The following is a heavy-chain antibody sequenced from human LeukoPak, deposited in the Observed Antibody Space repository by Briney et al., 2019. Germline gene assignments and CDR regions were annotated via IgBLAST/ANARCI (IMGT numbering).Heavy chain of an antibody. J-gene: IGHJ4*02. V-gene: IGHV4-31*03. Sequence: SETLSLTCTVSGGSISSGGYYWSWIRQHPGKGLEWIGYIYYSGSTYYNPSLKSRVTISVDTSKNQFSLKLSSVTAADTAVYYCARKSCSGGSCYCDYWGQGTLVTVSS. CDR3: ARKSCSGGSCYCDY. CDR1: GGSISSGGYY. D-gene: IGHD2-15*01. CDR2: IYYSGST.